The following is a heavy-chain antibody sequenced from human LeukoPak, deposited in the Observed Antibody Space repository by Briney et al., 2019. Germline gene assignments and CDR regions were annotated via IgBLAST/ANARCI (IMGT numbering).Heavy chain of an antibody. CDR3: TRDSELDVGVRGVLRY. CDR2: INTYNGNT. D-gene: IGHD3-10*01. V-gene: IGHV1-18*01. Sequence: GASVKVSCKTSGYRFTSYGISWVRQAPGQGLEWMGWINTYNGNTNYAQKFQGRVTMTTDTSASTAYMELRSLRSEDTAVYYCTRDSELDVGVRGVLRYWGQGTLVTVSS. CDR1: GYRFTSYG. J-gene: IGHJ4*02.